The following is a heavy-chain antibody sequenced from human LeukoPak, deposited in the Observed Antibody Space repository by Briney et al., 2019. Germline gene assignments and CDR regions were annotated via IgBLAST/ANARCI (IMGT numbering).Heavy chain of an antibody. Sequence: GESLKISYKGSGYSFTSYWIGWVRQMPGKGLERMGIIYPGDSDTRYSPSFQGQVTISADKSISTAYLQWSSLKASDTAMYYCATGVECSSTSCYDYYYMDVWGKGTTVTVSS. V-gene: IGHV5-51*01. CDR1: GYSFTSYW. CDR3: ATGVECSSTSCYDYYYMDV. CDR2: IYPGDSDT. D-gene: IGHD2-2*01. J-gene: IGHJ6*03.